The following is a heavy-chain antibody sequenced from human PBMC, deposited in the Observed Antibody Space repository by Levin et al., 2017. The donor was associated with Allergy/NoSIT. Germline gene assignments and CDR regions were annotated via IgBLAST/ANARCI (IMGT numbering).Heavy chain of an antibody. CDR1: GGSISSGGYS. J-gene: IGHJ6*03. Sequence: SQTLSLTCAVSGGSISSGGYSWSWIRQPPGKGLEWIGYIYHSGSTYYNPSLKSRVTISVDRSKNQFSLKLSSVTAADTAVYYCARAGRGGYYYYYYYMDVWGKGTTVTVSS. D-gene: IGHD3-16*01. CDR3: ARAGRGGYYYYYYYMDV. CDR2: IYHSGST. V-gene: IGHV4-30-2*01.